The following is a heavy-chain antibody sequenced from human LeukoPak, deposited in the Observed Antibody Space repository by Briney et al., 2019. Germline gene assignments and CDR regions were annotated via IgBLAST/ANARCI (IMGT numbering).Heavy chain of an antibody. Sequence: ASVKVSCKASGYTFTSYGISWVRQAPGQGLEWMGWISAYNGNTNYAQKLQGRVTKTTDTSTSTAYMELRSLRSDDTAVYYCARGSGGNPYDILTGSLTPYFDYWGQGTLVTVSS. J-gene: IGHJ4*02. V-gene: IGHV1-18*01. CDR1: GYTFTSYG. D-gene: IGHD3-9*01. CDR2: ISAYNGNT. CDR3: ARGSGGNPYDILTGSLTPYFDY.